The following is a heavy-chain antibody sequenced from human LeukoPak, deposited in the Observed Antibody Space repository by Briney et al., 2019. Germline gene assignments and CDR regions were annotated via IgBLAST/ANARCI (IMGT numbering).Heavy chain of an antibody. CDR1: GGSISSSSYY. CDR2: IYYSGST. V-gene: IGHV4-39*01. CDR3: ARLLSSGWYSGNDYFDY. D-gene: IGHD6-19*01. Sequence: SETLSLTCTVSGGSISSSSYYWGWIRQPPGKGLEWIGSIYYSGSTYYNPSLKSPVTISVDTSKNQFSLKLSSVTAADTAVYYCARLLSSGWYSGNDYFDYWGQGTLVTVSS. J-gene: IGHJ4*02.